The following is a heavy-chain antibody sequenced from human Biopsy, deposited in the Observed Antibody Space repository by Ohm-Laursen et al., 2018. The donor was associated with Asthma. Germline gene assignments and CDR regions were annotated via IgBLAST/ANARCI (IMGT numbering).Heavy chain of an antibody. J-gene: IGHJ4*02. V-gene: IGHV1-69*13. CDR3: ARKAGSCISRTCYSLDF. CDR1: GGTFNTSV. Sequence: VASVKVSCKSLGGTFNTSVIGWVRQAPGQGLEWMGGINSVFGTTTYPQKFQDRVTITADDSTSTVYMELSSLRSEDTAVYYCARKAGSCISRTCYSLDFWGQGTLVTVSS. D-gene: IGHD2-2*01. CDR2: INSVFGTT.